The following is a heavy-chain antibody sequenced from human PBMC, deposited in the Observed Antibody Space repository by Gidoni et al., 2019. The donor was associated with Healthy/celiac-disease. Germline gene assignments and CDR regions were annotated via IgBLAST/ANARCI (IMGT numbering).Heavy chain of an antibody. Sequence: EVQVVESGGGLVKPGGSLSLSCAASGVPFSIAWISWVRQAPGKGLEWVGRIKSKTDGGTTDYAAPVKGRFTISRDDSKNTMYLQMNSLKTEDTAVYYCTTVGDIVVVPAAMEYDYWGQGTLVTVSS. CDR2: IKSKTDGGTT. J-gene: IGHJ4*02. CDR3: TTVGDIVVVPAAMEYDY. D-gene: IGHD2-2*01. CDR1: GVPFSIAW. V-gene: IGHV3-15*01.